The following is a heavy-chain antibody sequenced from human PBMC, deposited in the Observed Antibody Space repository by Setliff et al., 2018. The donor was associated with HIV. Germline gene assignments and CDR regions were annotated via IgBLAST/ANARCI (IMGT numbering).Heavy chain of an antibody. V-gene: IGHV3-15*01. J-gene: IGHJ4*02. CDR1: GFTFSKAW. CDR2: IKSRTVTETT. Sequence: GGSLRLFCAAAGFTFSKAWMSWFRQTPGKGLEWVGRIKSRTVTETTDVAASVKARFTISRDDSKSIAYLQMNSLKTEDTAVYYCTRRTTALDYWGQGTLVTVSS. CDR3: TRRTTALDY. D-gene: IGHD4-17*01.